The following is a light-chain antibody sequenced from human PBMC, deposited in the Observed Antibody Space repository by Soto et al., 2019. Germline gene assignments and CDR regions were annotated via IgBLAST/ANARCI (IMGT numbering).Light chain of an antibody. CDR2: GAY. CDR3: QQRSNWPIT. J-gene: IGKJ5*01. V-gene: IGKV3D-20*02. CDR1: QSVSSSY. Sequence: EIVMTQSPATLSVSPGERATLSCRASQSVSSSYLAWYQQKPGQAPRLLIYGAYSRATGIPDRFSGSGSGTDFTLTISSLEPEDFAVYYCQQRSNWPITFGQGARLEIK.